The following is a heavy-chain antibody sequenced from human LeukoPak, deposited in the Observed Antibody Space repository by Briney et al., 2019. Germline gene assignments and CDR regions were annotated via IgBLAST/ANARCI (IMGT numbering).Heavy chain of an antibody. D-gene: IGHD6-25*01. J-gene: IGHJ4*02. CDR3: AREGGFYRPLDY. Sequence: SETLSLTCGVSGGSVSSTNWWTWIRQPPGKGLEWIGGVHLDGRTNFNPSLKSRLTMSVDPSENHVSLKLTSVTAADTAVYYCAREGGFYRPLDYSGQGTLVTVSS. V-gene: IGHV4-4*02. CDR1: GGSVSSTNW. CDR2: VHLDGRT.